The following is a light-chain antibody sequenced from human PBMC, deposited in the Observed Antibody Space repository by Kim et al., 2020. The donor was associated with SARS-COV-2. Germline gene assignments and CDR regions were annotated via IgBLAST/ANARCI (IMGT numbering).Light chain of an antibody. CDR2: GAS. Sequence: PGDRAARPCRVSQSAKSGFLARYQQRPGHAPRLLTYGASSRATGIPDRISGSGSGTDFTLTISRPESEDFAVYYCQQYTSSPQMYTLGQGTKREI. V-gene: IGKV3-20*01. CDR3: QQYTSSPQMYT. CDR1: QSAKSGF. J-gene: IGKJ2*01.